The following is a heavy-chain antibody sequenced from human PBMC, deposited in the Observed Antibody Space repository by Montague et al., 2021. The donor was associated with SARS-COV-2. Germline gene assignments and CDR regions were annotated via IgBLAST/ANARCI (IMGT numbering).Heavy chain of an antibody. CDR3: ARVGRQQLVRLSGIDV. CDR2: IYYSGXT. D-gene: IGHD6-13*01. CDR1: GGSISSSSYY. J-gene: IGHJ6*02. Sequence: SETLSLTCTVSGGSISSSSYYWGWIRQPPGKGLEWIGSIYYSGXTXYXXXXKXRVTISVDTSKNQFSLELSSVTAADTAVYYCARVGRQQLVRLSGIDVWGQGTTVTVSS. V-gene: IGHV4-39*07.